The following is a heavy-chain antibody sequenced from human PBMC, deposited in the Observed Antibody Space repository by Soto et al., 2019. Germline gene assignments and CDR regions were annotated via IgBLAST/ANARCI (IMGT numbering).Heavy chain of an antibody. Sequence: EVQLVESGGGLVQPGGSLRLSCAASGFTVSSNYMSWVRQAPGKGLEWVSAIYSGGSTYYADSLRGRFAISRDNSRNSLYLQMLSLRAEDTAVYYCARTLGCSGGSCYRDQFWYFDLWGRGTLVTVSS. CDR1: GFTVSSNY. D-gene: IGHD2-15*01. CDR3: ARTLGCSGGSCYRDQFWYFDL. CDR2: IYSGGST. V-gene: IGHV3-66*01. J-gene: IGHJ2*01.